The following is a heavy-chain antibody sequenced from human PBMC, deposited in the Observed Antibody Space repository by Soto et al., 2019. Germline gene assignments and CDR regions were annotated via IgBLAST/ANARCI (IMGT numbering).Heavy chain of an antibody. D-gene: IGHD3-3*01. J-gene: IGHJ3*02. Sequence: GGSLRLSCAASGFTFSSYAMSWVRQAPGKGLEWVSAISGSGGSTYYADSVKGRFTISRDNSKNTLYLQMNSLRAEDTAVYYCAKGPGQTIFGVVNNGAFDIWGQGTMVTVS. V-gene: IGHV3-23*01. CDR1: GFTFSSYA. CDR2: ISGSGGST. CDR3: AKGPGQTIFGVVNNGAFDI.